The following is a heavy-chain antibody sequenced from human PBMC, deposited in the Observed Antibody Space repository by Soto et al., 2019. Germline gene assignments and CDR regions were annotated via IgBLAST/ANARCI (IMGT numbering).Heavy chain of an antibody. J-gene: IGHJ6*02. CDR3: ARGLRPAGNGYRYYYYYGMDV. D-gene: IGHD3-16*02. Sequence: SETLSLTCAVYGGSFSGYYWSWIRQPPGKGLEWIGEINHSGSTNYNPSLKSRVTISVDTSKNQFSLKLSSVTAADTAVYYCARGLRPAGNGYRYYYYYGMDVWGQGTTVTVSS. CDR2: INHSGST. CDR1: GGSFSGYY. V-gene: IGHV4-34*01.